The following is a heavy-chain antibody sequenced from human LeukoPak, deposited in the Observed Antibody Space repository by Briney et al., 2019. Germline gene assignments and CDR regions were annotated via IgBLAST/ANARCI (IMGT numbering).Heavy chain of an antibody. CDR3: ARHQAAAGPDAFDI. CDR2: IYPSDSDT. CDR1: GYSFTSYW. D-gene: IGHD6-13*01. J-gene: IGHJ3*02. Sequence: GESLKISCKGSGYSFTSYWIGWVRQMPGKGLEWMGIIYPSDSDTRYSPSFQGQVTISADKSISTAYLQWSSLRASDTAMYYCARHQAAAGPDAFDIWGQGTMVTVSS. V-gene: IGHV5-51*01.